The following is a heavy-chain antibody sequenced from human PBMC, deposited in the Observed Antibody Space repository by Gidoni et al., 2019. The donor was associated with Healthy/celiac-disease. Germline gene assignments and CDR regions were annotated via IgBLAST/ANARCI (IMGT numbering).Heavy chain of an antibody. V-gene: IGHV3-48*02. CDR3: ARERYYGSGSEPYYFDY. D-gene: IGHD3-10*01. J-gene: IGHJ4*02. CDR2: ISSSSSTI. Sequence: EVQLVESGGGLVQPGGSLRLSCAASGFTFSRYSMNWVRQAPGKGLEWVSYISSSSSTIYYADSVKGRFTISRDNAKNSLYLQMNSLRDEDTAVYYCARERYYGSGSEPYYFDYWGQGTLVTVSS. CDR1: GFTFSRYS.